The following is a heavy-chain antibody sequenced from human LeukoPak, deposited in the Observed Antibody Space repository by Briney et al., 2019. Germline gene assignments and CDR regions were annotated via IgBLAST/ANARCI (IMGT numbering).Heavy chain of an antibody. CDR2: INHSGST. Sequence: PSETLSLTCAVYGGSFSGYYWSWIRQPPGKGLEWIGEINHSGSTNYNPSLKSRVTISVDTSKNQFSLKLSSVTAADTAVYYCARDRSYYGSGSLDYWGQGTLVTVSS. D-gene: IGHD3-10*01. CDR1: GGSFSGYY. CDR3: ARDRSYYGSGSLDY. V-gene: IGHV4-34*01. J-gene: IGHJ4*02.